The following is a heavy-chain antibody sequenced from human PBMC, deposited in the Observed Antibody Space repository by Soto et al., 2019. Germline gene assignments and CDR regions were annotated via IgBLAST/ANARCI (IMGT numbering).Heavy chain of an antibody. D-gene: IGHD1-7*01. V-gene: IGHV5-10-1*01. CDR3: ATRITGTRDGMDV. J-gene: IGHJ6*02. CDR1: GYTFSGYW. Sequence: PGESLKISCKGSGYTFSGYWISWVRQMPGKGLEWMGRIDPSDSYTNYSPSFQGHVTISADKSISTAYLQWSSLKASDTAMYYCATRITGTRDGMDVWGQGTTVTVSS. CDR2: IDPSDSYT.